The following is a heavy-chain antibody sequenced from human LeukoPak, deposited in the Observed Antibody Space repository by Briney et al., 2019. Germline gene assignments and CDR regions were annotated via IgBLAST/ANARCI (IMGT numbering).Heavy chain of an antibody. CDR3: AKEEGITMVRGVITPFDY. D-gene: IGHD3-10*01. Sequence: GGSLRLSCAASGFTFSSYAMSWVRQAPGKGLEWVSAISGSGGSTYYADSVKGRFTISRDNSKNTLYLQMNSPRAEDTAVYYCAKEEGITMVRGVITPFDYWGQGTLVTVSS. V-gene: IGHV3-23*01. CDR1: GFTFSSYA. CDR2: ISGSGGST. J-gene: IGHJ4*02.